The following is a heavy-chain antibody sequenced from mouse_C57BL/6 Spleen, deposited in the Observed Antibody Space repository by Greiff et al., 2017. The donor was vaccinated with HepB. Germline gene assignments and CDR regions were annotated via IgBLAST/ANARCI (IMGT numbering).Heavy chain of an antibody. CDR2: IYPGDGDT. CDR3: ARDYGRAGAMDY. J-gene: IGHJ4*01. CDR1: GYAFSSYW. Sequence: QVQLQQSGAELVKPGASVKISCKASGYAFSSYWMNWVKQRPGKGLEWIGQIYPGDGDTNYNGKFKGKATLTADKSSSTAYMQLSSLTSEDSAVYFCARDYGRAGAMDYWGQGTSVTVSS. D-gene: IGHD1-1*01. V-gene: IGHV1-80*01.